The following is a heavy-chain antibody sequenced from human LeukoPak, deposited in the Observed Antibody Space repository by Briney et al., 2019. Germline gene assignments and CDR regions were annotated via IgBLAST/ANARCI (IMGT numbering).Heavy chain of an antibody. CDR2: IYYSGST. J-gene: IGHJ5*02. Sequence: SETLSLTCSVSGGSISSYYWSWIRQPPGKGLEWIGYIYYSGSTNYNPSLKSRVTISVDTSKNQFSLKPYSVTAADTAVYFCARSAVAGGNWFDPWGQGTLVTVSS. CDR1: GGSISSYY. V-gene: IGHV4-59*08. D-gene: IGHD6-19*01. CDR3: ARSAVAGGNWFDP.